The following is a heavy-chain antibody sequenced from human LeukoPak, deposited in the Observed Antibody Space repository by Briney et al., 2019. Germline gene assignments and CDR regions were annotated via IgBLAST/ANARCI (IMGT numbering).Heavy chain of an antibody. CDR3: AKNPYEYYFDY. D-gene: IGHD5-12*01. CDR2: INPNSGDT. V-gene: IGHV1-2*02. CDR1: GYTFTGYY. Sequence: ASVKVSCKASGYTFTGYYMHWVRQAPGQGLEWMGWINPNSGDTNYAQKFQGRVTMTRDTTIRTAYMELSGLRSDDTAVYYCAKNPYEYYFDYWGQGTLVTVSS. J-gene: IGHJ4*02.